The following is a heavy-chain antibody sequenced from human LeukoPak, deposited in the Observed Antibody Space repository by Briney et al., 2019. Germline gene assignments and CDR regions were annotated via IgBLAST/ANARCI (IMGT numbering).Heavy chain of an antibody. V-gene: IGHV3-23*01. CDR3: AMALDY. Sequence: QPGGSLRLSCVASGFTFSNYLINWVRQAPGKGLEWVSGISHSGSSIYYADSVKGRFTISRDNSKNTLYLQMDRLRVEDTAVYYCAMALDYWGQGTLVTVSS. CDR1: GFTFSNYL. J-gene: IGHJ4*02. CDR2: ISHSGSSI.